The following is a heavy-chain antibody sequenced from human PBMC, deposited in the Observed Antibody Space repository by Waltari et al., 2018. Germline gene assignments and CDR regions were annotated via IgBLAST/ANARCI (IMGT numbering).Heavy chain of an antibody. Sequence: QLQLQESGPGLVKPSETLSLTCTVSGGSISSSSYYWGWIRQPPGKGLEWIGSIYYSGSTYYNPSLKSRVTISVDTSKNQFSLKLSSVTAADTAVYYCARTARINYYDSSGYVNFDYWGQGTLVTVSS. V-gene: IGHV4-39*07. CDR3: ARTARINYYDSSGYVNFDY. CDR2: IYYSGST. CDR1: GGSISSSSYY. D-gene: IGHD3-22*01. J-gene: IGHJ4*02.